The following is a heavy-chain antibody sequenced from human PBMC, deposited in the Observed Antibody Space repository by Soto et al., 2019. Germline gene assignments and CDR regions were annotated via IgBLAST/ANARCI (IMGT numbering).Heavy chain of an antibody. Sequence: EVQLLESGGGLVQPGGSLRLSCAASGFTFSSYAMIWVRQAPGKGLEWVSAISGPGSPTYYADSVKGRFTISRDNSNNTLYLQMNSLRPEDTALYYCAKDDDAEYVKPDYWGQGTLVTVSS. V-gene: IGHV3-23*01. CDR1: GFTFSSYA. D-gene: IGHD3-16*01. CDR3: AKDDDAEYVKPDY. J-gene: IGHJ4*02. CDR2: ISGPGSPT.